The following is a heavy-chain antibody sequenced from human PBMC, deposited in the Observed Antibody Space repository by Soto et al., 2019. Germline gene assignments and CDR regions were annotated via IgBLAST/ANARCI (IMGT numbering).Heavy chain of an antibody. CDR3: ARLVSGWPNWFFNL. CDR1: GFTSSTYW. J-gene: IGHJ2*01. D-gene: IGHD6-19*01. CDR2: IKQDGIEK. Sequence: EVQLVESGGGLVQPGGSLRLSCAASGFTSSTYWMTWVRQTPGKGLEWVANIKQDGIEKYYVDSVKGRFTISRDNAKNSLYQQMNSLRAEDTAVYYCARLVSGWPNWFFNLWGRGTLVTVSS. V-gene: IGHV3-7*01.